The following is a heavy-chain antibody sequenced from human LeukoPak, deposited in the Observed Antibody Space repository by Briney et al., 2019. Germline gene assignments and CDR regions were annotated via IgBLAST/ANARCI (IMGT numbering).Heavy chain of an antibody. Sequence: SETLSLTCTVSGGSITSRTYSWVWLPQPPGKGREWIGSIHYSGSTYYSSSVKSRVTISVDTSKNQFSLMLRSVTAADTAVYYCTRVGCVDGSCYILDYWGPGTLVIVSS. CDR2: IHYSGST. V-gene: IGHV4-39*07. D-gene: IGHD3-22*01. CDR1: GGSITSRTYS. CDR3: TRVGCVDGSCYILDY. J-gene: IGHJ4*02.